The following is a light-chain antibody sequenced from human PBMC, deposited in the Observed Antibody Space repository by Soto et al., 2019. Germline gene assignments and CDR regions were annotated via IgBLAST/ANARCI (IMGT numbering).Light chain of an antibody. CDR1: QSVSSGY. Sequence: DIVLTQSPGTLYLSPGERATLSCRASQSVSSGYLAWYQQRPGQAPRLLIYGASTRATGIPDRFSGSGSGTDFTLTISRLEPEDFAVYYCLQYGTSPWTFGQGTKVDIK. V-gene: IGKV3-20*01. J-gene: IGKJ1*01. CDR3: LQYGTSPWT. CDR2: GAS.